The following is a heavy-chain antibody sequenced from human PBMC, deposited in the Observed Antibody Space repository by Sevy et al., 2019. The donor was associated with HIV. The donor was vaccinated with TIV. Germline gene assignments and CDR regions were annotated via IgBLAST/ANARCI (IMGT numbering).Heavy chain of an antibody. Sequence: GSLRLSCVASGFIFRDRYMSWIRQAPGKGLEWVSFISSRSSEINYAGSVKGRFTVSRDNAKNSLYLQMNSLRAEDTAVYYCAGDFMPVASAGTGALGVWGQGTAVTVSS. CDR3: AGDFMPVASAGTGALGV. V-gene: IGHV3-11*05. CDR1: GFIFRDRY. D-gene: IGHD6-13*01. J-gene: IGHJ6*02. CDR2: ISSRSSEI.